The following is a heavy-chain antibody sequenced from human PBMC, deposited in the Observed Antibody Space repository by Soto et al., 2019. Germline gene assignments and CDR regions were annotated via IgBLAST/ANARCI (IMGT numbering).Heavy chain of an antibody. Sequence: PSETLSLTCAVNGGSFREYYWSWLRQPPGKGLEWIGEINQSGTTHYNPSLKRRINISIDTSKNQFSLNLTSATAADTATYYCARDIITVIGGEIYYYFGMDVWGQGTTVTVSS. J-gene: IGHJ6*02. CDR1: GGSFREYY. CDR3: ARDIITVIGGEIYYYFGMDV. V-gene: IGHV4-34*01. D-gene: IGHD3-10*01. CDR2: INQSGTT.